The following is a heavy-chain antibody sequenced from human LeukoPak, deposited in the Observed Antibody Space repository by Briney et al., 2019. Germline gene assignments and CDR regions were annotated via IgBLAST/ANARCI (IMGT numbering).Heavy chain of an antibody. CDR1: GFTFSDYR. D-gene: IGHD5-18*01. J-gene: IGHJ4*02. Sequence: GGSLRLPCTASGFTFSDYRMSWVRQAPGKGLEWVGFIRKRASGGTTEYAASVKGRFTISRDDSKSIAFLQMNSLRNEDTAIYYCVRDDSPGFYWGQGTLVTVSS. V-gene: IGHV3-49*04. CDR3: VRDDSPGFY. CDR2: IRKRASGGTT.